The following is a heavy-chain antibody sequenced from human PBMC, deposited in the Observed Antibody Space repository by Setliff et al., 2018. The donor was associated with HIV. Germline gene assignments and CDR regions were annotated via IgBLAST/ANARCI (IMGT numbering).Heavy chain of an antibody. CDR1: GFTFRHYS. CDR2: FWADSSQK. J-gene: IGHJ4*02. Sequence: AGSLTLSCAASGFTFRHYSIHWVRQAPGKGLEWVAVFWADSSQKYFADSVKGRFTISRDTSTNTLYLQMNSLRAEDTAVYYCARDHRSGGLDYWGQGTLVTVSS. CDR3: ARDHRSGGLDY. V-gene: IGHV3-33*08. D-gene: IGHD3-10*01.